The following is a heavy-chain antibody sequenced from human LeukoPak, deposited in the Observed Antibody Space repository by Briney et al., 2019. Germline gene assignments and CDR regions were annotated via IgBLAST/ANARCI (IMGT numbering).Heavy chain of an antibody. Sequence: GGSLRLSCAASGLTFSSYWMSWVRQAPGKGLERVANIKQDGSEKYYVDSVRGRFTISRDNAKNSLYLQMNSLRAEDTAVYYCARDRFWYCSGGSCYPNWFDPWGQGTLVTVSS. J-gene: IGHJ5*02. CDR3: ARDRFWYCSGGSCYPNWFDP. D-gene: IGHD2-15*01. V-gene: IGHV3-7*01. CDR1: GLTFSSYW. CDR2: IKQDGSEK.